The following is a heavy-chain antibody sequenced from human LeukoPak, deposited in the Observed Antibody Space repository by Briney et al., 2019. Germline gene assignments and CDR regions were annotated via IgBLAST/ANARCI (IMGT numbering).Heavy chain of an antibody. CDR3: AKDPHPSLCSGDNCYSA. D-gene: IGHD2-15*01. V-gene: IGHV3-23*01. CDR2: LSDTGNT. CDR1: GFTFSNYA. Sequence: GGSLRLSCAASGFTFSNYAMSWVRQAPGKGLEWVSLLSDTGNTYYADSVKGRFTISRDNSKNTLYLQLNSLRADDTALYYCAKDPHPSLCSGDNCYSAWGQGTLVTVSS. J-gene: IGHJ4*02.